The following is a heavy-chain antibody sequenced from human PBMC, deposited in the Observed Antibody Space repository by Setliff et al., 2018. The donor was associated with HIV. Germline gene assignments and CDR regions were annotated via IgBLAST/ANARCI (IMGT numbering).Heavy chain of an antibody. V-gene: IGHV4-59*11. Sequence: PSETLSLTCAVSGVSISSQYWSWIRQPPGKGLEWIGFIYYNVNNNYNPSLKSRVSISIDTSKNQFSLTLTSATAADTAVYYCTTGGSMTTMTTWGQGTLVTV. J-gene: IGHJ4*02. CDR1: GVSISSQY. D-gene: IGHD4-4*01. CDR3: TTGGSMTTMTT. CDR2: IYYNVNN.